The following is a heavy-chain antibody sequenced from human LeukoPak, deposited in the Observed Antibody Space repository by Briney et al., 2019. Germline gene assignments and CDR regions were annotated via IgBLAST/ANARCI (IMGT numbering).Heavy chain of an antibody. J-gene: IGHJ3*02. CDR2: INPNSGGT. V-gene: IGHV1-2*02. D-gene: IGHD5-12*01. CDR1: GYTFTGYY. CDR3: ARGIVATIGAFDI. Sequence: ASVTVSCKASGYTFTGYYMHWVRQAPGQGREWMGWINPNSGGTNYAQKFQGRVTMTRDTSISTAYMELSRLRSDDTAVYYCARGIVATIGAFDIWGQGTMVTVSS.